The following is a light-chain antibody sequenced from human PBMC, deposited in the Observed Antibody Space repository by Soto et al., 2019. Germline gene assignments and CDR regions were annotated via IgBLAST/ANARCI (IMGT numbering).Light chain of an antibody. CDR1: RSLLSSNGYNY. Sequence: DVVMTQSALSLPVTPGEPSSMSCRSSRSLLSSNGYNYLNWYLQKPGQSPQLLIYLGSNRASGVPDRFSGSGSGTDFTLKISRVEAEDVGVYYCAQGLQTPLTFGGGTKVDI. CDR3: AQGLQTPLT. V-gene: IGKV2-28*01. CDR2: LGS. J-gene: IGKJ4*01.